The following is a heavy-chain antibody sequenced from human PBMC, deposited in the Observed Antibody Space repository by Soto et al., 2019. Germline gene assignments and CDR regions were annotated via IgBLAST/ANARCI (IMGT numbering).Heavy chain of an antibody. D-gene: IGHD3-10*01. V-gene: IGHV1-18*01. Sequence: QAHLVQTGGEVKKPGASVKVSCKTSGYTFTSYFITWVRQAPGQGLEWMGCISPYNGNTNYAQMSLGRVTMPTHTTTSTGYLELRSLRSDDTAVYYCARLNYYSGMDVWGQGTTVTVSS. CDR2: ISPYNGNT. CDR1: GYTFTSYF. CDR3: ARLNYYSGMDV. J-gene: IGHJ6*02.